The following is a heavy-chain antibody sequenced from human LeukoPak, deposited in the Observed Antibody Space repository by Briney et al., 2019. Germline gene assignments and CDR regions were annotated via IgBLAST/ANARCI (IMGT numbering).Heavy chain of an antibody. D-gene: IGHD6-6*01. V-gene: IGHV3-7*01. J-gene: IGHJ6*03. CDR3: ARDRQGDYMDV. Sequence: PGGSLRLSCAASGFNLKSYWMSWVRQALGKGLERVGNIKQDGTEKNYVDSVKGRFIISRDNTMKSLYLQMNGLRAEDTAVYYCARDRQGDYMDVWGKGTTVAVSS. CDR1: GFNLKSYW. CDR2: IKQDGTEK.